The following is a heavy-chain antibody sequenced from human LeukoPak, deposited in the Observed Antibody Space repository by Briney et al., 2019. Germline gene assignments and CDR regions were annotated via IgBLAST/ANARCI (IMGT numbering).Heavy chain of an antibody. J-gene: IGHJ4*02. D-gene: IGHD5-24*01. V-gene: IGHV4-59*01. Sequence: SETLSLTCTVSGGSISSYYWSWLRQPPGKGLEWIGYIYYSGSTNYNPSLKSRVTISVDTSKNQFSLKLSSVTAADTAVYYCARAVEMATNFDYWGQGTLVTVSS. CDR1: GGSISSYY. CDR2: IYYSGST. CDR3: ARAVEMATNFDY.